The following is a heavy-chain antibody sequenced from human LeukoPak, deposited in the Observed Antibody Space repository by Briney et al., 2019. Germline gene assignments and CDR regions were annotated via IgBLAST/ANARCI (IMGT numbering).Heavy chain of an antibody. Sequence: SETLSLTCAVYGGSFSGYYWSWIRQPPGKGLEWIGEINHSGSTNYNPSLKSRVTISVDTSKNQFSLKLSSVTAADAAVYYCARGFYGPDAFDIWGQGTMVTVSS. J-gene: IGHJ3*02. CDR3: ARGFYGPDAFDI. CDR2: INHSGST. V-gene: IGHV4-34*01. D-gene: IGHD4-17*01. CDR1: GGSFSGYY.